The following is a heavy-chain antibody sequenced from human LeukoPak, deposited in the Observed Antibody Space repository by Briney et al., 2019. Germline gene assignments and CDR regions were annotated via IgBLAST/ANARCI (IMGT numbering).Heavy chain of an antibody. V-gene: IGHV3-23*01. Sequence: GGSLRLSCLPSGFTFSTNTMSWVRQAPGKGLEWISGISGSGASTYYADSVKGRFTISRDNSKNTLYLQMNSLRAEDTAVYYCAKLIYGDYENYFDYWGQGTLVTVSS. CDR1: GFTFSTNT. CDR3: AKLIYGDYENYFDY. D-gene: IGHD4-17*01. J-gene: IGHJ4*02. CDR2: ISGSGAST.